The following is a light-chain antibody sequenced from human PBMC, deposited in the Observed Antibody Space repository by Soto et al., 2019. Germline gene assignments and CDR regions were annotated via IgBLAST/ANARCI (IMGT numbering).Light chain of an antibody. J-gene: IGLJ1*01. V-gene: IGLV2-14*03. CDR1: PSDVGGYDY. CDR3: SGYTTSNALN. Sequence: QSVLTQPASVSASPTQSVTISCTGTPSDVGGYDYLSWYQPHPSTAPKLILYYVNNRPSVVSNRFSCSKSGNTASLIIYGLQTEDEANYYCSGYTTSNALNFGPGTQVTVL. CDR2: YVN.